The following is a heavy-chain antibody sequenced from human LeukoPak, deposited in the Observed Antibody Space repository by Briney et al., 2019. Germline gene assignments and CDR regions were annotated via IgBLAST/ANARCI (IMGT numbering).Heavy chain of an antibody. CDR1: GYTFTSYD. J-gene: IGHJ6*04. CDR3: GSVVAAPGGYYYGMDV. Sequence: SVKVSCKASGYTFTSYDINWVRQAPGQGLEWMGGIIPIFGTANYAQKFQGRVTITADESTSTAYMELSSLRSEDTAVYYCGSVVAAPGGYYYGMDVWGKGTTVTVSS. V-gene: IGHV1-69*13. D-gene: IGHD2-15*01. CDR2: IIPIFGTA.